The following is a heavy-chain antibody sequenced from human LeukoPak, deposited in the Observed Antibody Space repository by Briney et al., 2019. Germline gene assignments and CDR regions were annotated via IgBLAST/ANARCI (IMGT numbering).Heavy chain of an antibody. J-gene: IGHJ6*03. Sequence: ASVKVSCKAFGHSLSNYGLNWVRQAPGQGLEWMGWINTNTGNPMYAQGFTGRFVFSLDTSVSTAYLQISSLKAEDTAVYYCARGVLGYCSSTSCRYYYYYYMDVWGKGTTVTVSS. V-gene: IGHV7-4-1*02. CDR1: GHSLSNYG. D-gene: IGHD2-2*01. CDR3: ARGVLGYCSSTSCRYYYYYYMDV. CDR2: INTNTGNP.